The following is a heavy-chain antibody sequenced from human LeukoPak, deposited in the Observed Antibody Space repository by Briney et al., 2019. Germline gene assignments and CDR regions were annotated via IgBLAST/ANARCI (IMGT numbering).Heavy chain of an antibody. Sequence: GGSLRLSCAASGFTFSSYWMHWVRQVPGKGPVWVSHINTDGSGTTYADSVKGRFTISRDNAKNTLYLQMNSLRAEDTAVYYCARDWRAMNAFDVWGQGTMVTVSS. CDR2: INTDGSGT. D-gene: IGHD5-18*01. CDR3: ARDWRAMNAFDV. CDR1: GFTFSSYW. V-gene: IGHV3-74*01. J-gene: IGHJ3*01.